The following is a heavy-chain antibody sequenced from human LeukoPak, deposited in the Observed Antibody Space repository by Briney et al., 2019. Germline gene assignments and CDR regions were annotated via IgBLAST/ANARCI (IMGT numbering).Heavy chain of an antibody. CDR3: AREGRIVIVPSQ. CDR2: IKKDGSEK. V-gene: IGHV3-7*01. D-gene: IGHD2/OR15-2a*01. Sequence: GGSVRLSCAVSGFTFSSYWMSWVRQAPGKGLEWVANIKKDGSEKNYVDSVKGRFTISRDNAKSSLYLQMNSLRAEDTAVYYCAREGRIVIVPSQWGQGTLVTVSS. J-gene: IGHJ4*02. CDR1: GFTFSSYW.